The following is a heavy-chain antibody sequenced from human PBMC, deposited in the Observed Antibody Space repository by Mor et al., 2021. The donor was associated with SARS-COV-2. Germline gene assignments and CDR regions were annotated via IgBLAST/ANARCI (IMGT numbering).Heavy chain of an antibody. Sequence: VRQAPGKGLEWVAVISVDGSHKNYVDSVKGRFTVSRDNSKSTVYLQMNDLRVEDAAVYYCVRPGLDYGDYVGFDDW. V-gene: IGHV3-30*03. CDR3: VRPGLDYGDYVGFDD. J-gene: IGHJ4*01. CDR2: ISVDGSHK. D-gene: IGHD4-17*01.